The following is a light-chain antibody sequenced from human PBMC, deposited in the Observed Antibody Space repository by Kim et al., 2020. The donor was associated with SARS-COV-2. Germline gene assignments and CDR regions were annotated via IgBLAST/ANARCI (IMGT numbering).Light chain of an antibody. CDR1: SVGAYKY. CDR2: EVS. J-gene: IGLJ2*01. V-gene: IGLV2-8*01. CDR3: SSYAGSNSVV. Sequence: PGRSVATSFTGTSVGAYKYVSWYQHHPGKAPKVTIYEVSKRPSGVPDRFSGSKSGNPASLTVSGLQAEDEGDYHCSSYAGSNSVVFGGGTKLTVL.